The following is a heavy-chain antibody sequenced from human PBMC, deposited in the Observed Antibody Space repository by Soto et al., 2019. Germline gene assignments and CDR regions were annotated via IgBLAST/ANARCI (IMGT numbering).Heavy chain of an antibody. CDR3: ARDYNWKYYYYGMDV. Sequence: PSAYMYITRAASGESSEIGEAGGWIRKTPGKGLEWIGSIYHSGSTYYNPSLKSRVTISVDTSKNQFSLKLSSVTAADTAVYYCARDYNWKYYYYGMDVWGQGSTVTVSS. V-gene: IGHV4-38-2*02. D-gene: IGHD1-1*01. CDR2: IYHSGST. J-gene: IGHJ6*02. CDR1: GESSEIGEA.